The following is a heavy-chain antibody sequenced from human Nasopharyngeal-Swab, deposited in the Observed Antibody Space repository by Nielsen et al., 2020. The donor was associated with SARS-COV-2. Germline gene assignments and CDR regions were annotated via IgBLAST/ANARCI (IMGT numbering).Heavy chain of an antibody. CDR1: GFTFSSYW. V-gene: IGHV3-74*01. CDR3: VTFGIDWSLAY. Sequence: GESLKIPCAASGFTFSSYWMHWVRQAPGTGLVWVARINADGSYTSHADSVKGRFTISRDNAKNTLYLQMNSLRVEDTAVYYCVTFGIDWSLAYWGQGTLVTVSS. CDR2: INADGSYT. D-gene: IGHD2-21*01. J-gene: IGHJ4*02.